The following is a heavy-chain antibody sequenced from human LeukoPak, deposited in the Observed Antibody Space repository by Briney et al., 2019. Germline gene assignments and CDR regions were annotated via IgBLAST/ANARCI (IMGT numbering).Heavy chain of an antibody. D-gene: IGHD2-21*02. CDR1: GFTFSSYG. V-gene: IGHV3-30*02. CDR2: IRYDGSNK. CDR3: AKDRGGDCYACFDY. J-gene: IGHJ4*02. Sequence: GGSLRLSCAASGFTFSSYGMHWVRQAPGKGLEWVAFIRYDGSNKYYADSVKGRFTISRDNSKNTLYLQMNSLRAEDTAVYYCAKDRGGDCYACFDYWVQGTLVTVSS.